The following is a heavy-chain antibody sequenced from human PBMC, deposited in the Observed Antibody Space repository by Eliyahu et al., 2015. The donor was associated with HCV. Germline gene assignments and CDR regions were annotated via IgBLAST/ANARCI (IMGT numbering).Heavy chain of an antibody. V-gene: IGHV4-61*02. D-gene: IGHD5-24*01. CDR3: ARNVIGLATIXYFDY. CDR1: GDSITSNAHY. Sequence: QVQLHESGPGLLKPSQTLSLTCSVSGDSITSNAHYWSWLRQPAGKGLEYVGRFHTSGSTNYNPSLKSRVTISQDTSRNQFSLTLTSVTAADTAVYFCARNVIGLATIXYFDYWGQGILVTVSS. J-gene: IGHJ4*02. CDR2: FHTSGST.